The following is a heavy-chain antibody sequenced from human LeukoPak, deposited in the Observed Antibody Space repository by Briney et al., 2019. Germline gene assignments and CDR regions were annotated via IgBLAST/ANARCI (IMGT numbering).Heavy chain of an antibody. CDR2: ITSSSSTI. V-gene: IGHV3-48*04. D-gene: IGHD3-22*01. Sequence: GGSLRLSCAASGFTFSSYSMNWVRQAPGKGLEWLSYITSSSSTIFYADSAKGRFTISRDNAKNSLYLQMNSLRAEDTAVYYCARDWAGYYDGGGYYYYYGMDVWGQGTTVTVSS. J-gene: IGHJ6*02. CDR1: GFTFSSYS. CDR3: ARDWAGYYDGGGYYYYYGMDV.